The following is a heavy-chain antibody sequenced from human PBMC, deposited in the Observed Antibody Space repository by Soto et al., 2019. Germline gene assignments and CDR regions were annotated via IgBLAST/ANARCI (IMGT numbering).Heavy chain of an antibody. J-gene: IGHJ4*02. V-gene: IGHV4-31*03. Sequence: QVQLQESGPGLVKPSQTLSLTCSVSGGSISSGGYYWSWIRQHPGKGLEWIGYISHSGSTYHNPSLKSRVIISADTSQNQFSLKLNYVTAADTAVYYCARAQGVVSPVIADYWGQGTLVTVSS. D-gene: IGHD2-21*01. CDR1: GGSISSGGYY. CDR3: ARAQGVVSPVIADY. CDR2: ISHSGST.